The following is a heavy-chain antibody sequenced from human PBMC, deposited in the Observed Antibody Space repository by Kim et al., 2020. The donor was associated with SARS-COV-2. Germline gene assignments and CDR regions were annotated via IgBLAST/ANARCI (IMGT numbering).Heavy chain of an antibody. CDR2: IYSGGST. D-gene: IGHD1-26*01. CDR3: ASVSGSYLSAAMDV. V-gene: IGHV3-66*01. CDR1: GFTVSSNY. J-gene: IGHJ6*02. Sequence: GGSLRLSCAASGFTVSSNYMSWVRQAPGKGLEWVSVIYSGGSTYYADSVKGRFTISRDNSKNKLYLQMNSLRAEDTAVYYCASVSGSYLSAAMDVWGQGTTVTVSS.